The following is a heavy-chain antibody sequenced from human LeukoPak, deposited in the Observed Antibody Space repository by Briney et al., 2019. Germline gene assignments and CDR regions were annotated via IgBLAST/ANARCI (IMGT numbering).Heavy chain of an antibody. D-gene: IGHD2-15*01. Sequence: SETLSLTCTVSGGSISSYYWSWIRQPPGKGLEWIGYIYYSGSTDYNPSLKSRVSISVDTSKNQFSLKLNSVTPADTAVYYCAREGTIKGYCSGGSCYWGYMDVWGKGTTVTVSS. J-gene: IGHJ6*03. CDR1: GGSISSYY. CDR2: IYYSGST. V-gene: IGHV4-59*01. CDR3: AREGTIKGYCSGGSCYWGYMDV.